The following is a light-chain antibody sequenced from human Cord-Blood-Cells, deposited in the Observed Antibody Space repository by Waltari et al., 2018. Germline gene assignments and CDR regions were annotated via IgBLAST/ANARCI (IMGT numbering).Light chain of an antibody. CDR2: DAS. CDR3: QQRSNWPYT. J-gene: IGKJ2*01. V-gene: IGKV3-11*01. Sequence: EIVLTQSPATLSLSPGERATLSCRASQSVSSNLARYQQKPGQAPRLLIYDASNRATGIPARFSGSGSGTDFTLTISSLEPEDFAVYYCQQRSNWPYTFGQGTKLEIK. CDR1: QSVSSN.